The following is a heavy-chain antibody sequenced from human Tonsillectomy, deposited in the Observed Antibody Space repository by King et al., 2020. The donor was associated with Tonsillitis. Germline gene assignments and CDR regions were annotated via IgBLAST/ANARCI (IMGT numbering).Heavy chain of an antibody. V-gene: IGHV1-69*12. J-gene: IGHJ4*02. CDR3: ARAPSPVSGDDSPTFDS. CDR1: GGTFSDYA. Sequence: QLVQSGAEVKKPGSSVKVSCKASGGTFSDYAISWVRQAPGQGLEWMGGIIPMFGTTKYTQKFQGRVSITADESTSTTYMELSSLRSEDTAVYYCARAPSPVSGDDSPTFDSWGQGTLVTVSS. D-gene: IGHD5-12*01. CDR2: IIPMFGTT.